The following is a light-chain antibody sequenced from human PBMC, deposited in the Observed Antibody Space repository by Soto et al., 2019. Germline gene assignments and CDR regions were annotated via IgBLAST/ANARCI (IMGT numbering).Light chain of an antibody. Sequence: IVMTRSPSTLSLSPCEISTLAGRASQRISSNLAWYQQQHGQAPPLLLFDTSTRATGFPPRFSGSGSATAFTLTTSSLQPADFGVYYCQQHNNWPRATFCQGTLVDIK. CDR1: QRISSN. CDR3: QQHNNWPRAT. CDR2: DTS. J-gene: IGKJ1*01. V-gene: IGKV3-15*01.